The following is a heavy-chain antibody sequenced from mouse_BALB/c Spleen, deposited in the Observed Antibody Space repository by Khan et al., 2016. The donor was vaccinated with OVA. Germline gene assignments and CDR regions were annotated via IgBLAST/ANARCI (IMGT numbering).Heavy chain of an antibody. D-gene: IGHD2-10*01. CDR2: IWAGGST. J-gene: IGHJ4*01. CDR3: ARETAYYGNYEAMDY. Sequence: QVRLQQSGPGLVAPSQSLSITCTVSGFSLTNYGVNWVRQPPGKGLEWLGIIWAGGSTNFNSALMSRVTIRKDNAKSQVFLKMNSLQTDDTAMYYCARETAYYGNYEAMDYWGQGTSVTVSP. V-gene: IGHV2-9*02. CDR1: GFSLTNYG.